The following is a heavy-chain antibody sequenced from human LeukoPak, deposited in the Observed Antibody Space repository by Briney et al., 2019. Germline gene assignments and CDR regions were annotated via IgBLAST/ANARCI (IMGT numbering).Heavy chain of an antibody. CDR2: ISTSGGTT. D-gene: IGHD3-9*01. J-gene: IGHJ4*02. Sequence: GGTLRLSCAASGFTFSNYGMSWVRQAPGKGLEWVSCISTSGGTTYYVDSVKGRFTISRDNSKNILYLQMNSLRAEDTAIYYCAKPFYYDILTGFDSGGEGTLVTVSS. V-gene: IGHV3-23*01. CDR3: AKPFYYDILTGFDS. CDR1: GFTFSNYG.